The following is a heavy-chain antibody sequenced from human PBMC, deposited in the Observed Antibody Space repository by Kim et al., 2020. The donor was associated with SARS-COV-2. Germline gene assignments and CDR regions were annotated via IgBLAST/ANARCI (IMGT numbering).Heavy chain of an antibody. CDR1: GGSFSGYY. J-gene: IGHJ4*01. CDR3: ARGPDSSSFYANTDPDY. D-gene: IGHD6-6*01. Sequence: SETMSLTCAVYGGSFSGYYWSWIRQPPGKGLEWIGEINHGGSTNYNPSLKSRVTISVDTSKNQFSLKLSSVTAADTAVYYCARGPDSSSFYANTDPDYWG. V-gene: IGHV4-34*01. CDR2: INHGGST.